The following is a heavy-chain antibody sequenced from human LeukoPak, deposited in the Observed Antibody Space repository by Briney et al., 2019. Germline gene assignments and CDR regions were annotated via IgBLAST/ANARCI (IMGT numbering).Heavy chain of an antibody. CDR1: GYTFTSYY. CDR3: ARDGYHYYYMDV. CDR2: INPSGGSA. V-gene: IGHV1-46*01. J-gene: IGHJ6*03. Sequence: ASVKVSCKASGYTFTSYYMHWVRQAPGQGLEWMGIINPSGGSASYAQKFQGGVTMTRDMSTSTVYMELSSLRSEDTAVYYCARDGYHYYYMDVWGKGTTVTVSS.